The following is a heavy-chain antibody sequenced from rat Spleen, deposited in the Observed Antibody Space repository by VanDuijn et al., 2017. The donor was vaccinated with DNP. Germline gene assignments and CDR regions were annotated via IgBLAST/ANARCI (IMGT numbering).Heavy chain of an antibody. V-gene: IGHV5-31*01. CDR2: ITSGSGTT. CDR1: GFTFNYYW. J-gene: IGHJ1*01. Sequence: EVQLVESGGGLVQPGRSLKLSCEVSGFTFNYYWMAWIRQVPGKGLEWIASITSGSGTTSYPDSVKGRFTISRDNAKNTLYLQMNSLRSEDTATYYCARGGDSDWHFDFWGPGTMVTVSS. CDR3: ARGGDSDWHFDF.